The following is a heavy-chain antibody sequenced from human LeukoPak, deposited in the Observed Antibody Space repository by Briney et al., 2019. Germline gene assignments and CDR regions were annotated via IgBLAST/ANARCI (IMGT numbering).Heavy chain of an antibody. CDR3: ARDANLGVWWDRQGPDY. CDR2: INAGNGNT. Sequence: GASVKVSCKASGYTFTSYAIHWVRQAPGQRLEWMGWINAGNGNTKYSQKFQGRVTITRDTSASTAYMELSSLRSEDTAVYYCARDANLGVWWDRQGPDYWGQGTLVTVSS. D-gene: IGHD2-21*01. V-gene: IGHV1-3*01. J-gene: IGHJ4*02. CDR1: GYTFTSYA.